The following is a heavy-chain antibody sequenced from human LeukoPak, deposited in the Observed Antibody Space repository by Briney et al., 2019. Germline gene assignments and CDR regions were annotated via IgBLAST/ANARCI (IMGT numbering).Heavy chain of an antibody. CDR1: GGSISSHY. J-gene: IGHJ5*02. CDR3: AAVAVAGSWFDP. V-gene: IGHV4-59*11. D-gene: IGHD6-19*01. Sequence: SETLSLTCTVSGGSISSHYWSWIRQPPGKGLEWIGYIYYSGSTIYNPSLKSRVTISVDTSKNQFSLKLSSVTAADTAVYYCAAVAVAGSWFDPWGQGTLVTVSS. CDR2: IYYSGST.